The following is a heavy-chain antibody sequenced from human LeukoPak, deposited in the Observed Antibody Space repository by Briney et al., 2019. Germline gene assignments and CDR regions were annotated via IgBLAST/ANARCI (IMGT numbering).Heavy chain of an antibody. V-gene: IGHV4-38-2*02. D-gene: IGHD3-22*01. CDR3: ARDRYYYDSSGDAFDY. CDR2: IYHSGST. J-gene: IGHJ4*02. Sequence: SETLSLTCTVSGYSISSGYYWGWIRQPPGKGLEWIGSIYHSGSTYYNPSLKSRVTISVDTSKNQFSLKLSSVTAADTAVYYCARDRYYYDSSGDAFDYWGQGTLVTVSS. CDR1: GYSISSGYY.